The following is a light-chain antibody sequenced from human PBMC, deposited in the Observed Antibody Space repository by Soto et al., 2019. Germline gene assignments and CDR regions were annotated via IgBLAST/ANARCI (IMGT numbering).Light chain of an antibody. CDR1: QSVRSMY. CDR3: QHYGNSLWT. J-gene: IGKJ1*01. Sequence: DIVLTQSPGTLSLSPGERATLSFRASQSVRSMYLAWYQQKPGQAPRLLIYDASSRATDIPDRFSGSGSGTDFTLSIGRLEPEDFAIYYCQHYGNSLWTFGQGTKVDIK. V-gene: IGKV3-20*01. CDR2: DAS.